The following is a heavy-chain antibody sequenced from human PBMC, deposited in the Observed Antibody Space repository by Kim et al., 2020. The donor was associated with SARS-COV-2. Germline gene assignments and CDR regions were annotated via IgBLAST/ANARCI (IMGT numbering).Heavy chain of an antibody. CDR1: GFTFRNFA. V-gene: IGHV3-30-3*01. CDR2: ISYDGSEK. Sequence: GGSLRLSCAASGFTFRNFAMNWVRQAPGKGLEWVAVISYDGSEKFYADSVKGRFTISRDNSKNTLFLQINNLRTEDTAGYYCASNYGPGNYYADFDYWG. CDR3: ASNYGPGNYYADFDY. J-gene: IGHJ4*01. D-gene: IGHD3-10*01.